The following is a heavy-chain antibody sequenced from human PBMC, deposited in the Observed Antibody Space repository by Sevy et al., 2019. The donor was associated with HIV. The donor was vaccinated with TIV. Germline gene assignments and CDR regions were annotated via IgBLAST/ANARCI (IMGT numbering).Heavy chain of an antibody. CDR1: GFTFSKYS. V-gene: IGHV3-23*01. D-gene: IGHD2-8*01. CDR2: LSFGCGEI. CDR3: AREGCTKPHDY. Sequence: GGSLRLSCAASGFTFSKYSMSWVRHPPGKGLEWVSTLSFGCGEINYADSVKGRFTISRDNSKSSVYLQMNNLRPEDTAVYYCAREGCTKPHDYWGQETLVTISS. J-gene: IGHJ4*02.